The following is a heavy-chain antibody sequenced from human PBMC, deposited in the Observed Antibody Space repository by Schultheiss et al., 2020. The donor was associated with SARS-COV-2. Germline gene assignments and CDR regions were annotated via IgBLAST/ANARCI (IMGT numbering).Heavy chain of an antibody. D-gene: IGHD3-22*01. V-gene: IGHV3-33*03. J-gene: IGHJ6*02. CDR2: IWYDGSNK. Sequence: GGSLRLSCAASGFTFSSYGMHWVRQAPGKGLEWVAVIWYDGSNKYYADSVKGRFTISRDNAKNSLYLQMNSLRAEDTAVYYCAKSLWLSQFSFFYYGMDVWGQGTTVTVSS. CDR1: GFTFSSYG. CDR3: AKSLWLSQFSFFYYGMDV.